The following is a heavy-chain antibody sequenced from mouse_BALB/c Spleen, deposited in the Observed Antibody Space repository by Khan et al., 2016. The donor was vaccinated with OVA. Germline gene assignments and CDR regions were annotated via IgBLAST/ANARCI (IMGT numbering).Heavy chain of an antibody. CDR2: INPSNGYT. V-gene: IGHV1-4*01. CDR3: VRDGAYHRNDGWFAY. CDR1: GYTFTSYT. D-gene: IGHD2-14*01. Sequence: QVQLKQSGAELARPGASVKMSCKASGYTFTSYTIHWIKERPGQGLEWIGYINPSNGYTNYNQKFKDKATLTTDKSSTTAYLQLSSLTPDDSAVYNCVRDGAYHRNDGWFAYWGQGTLVTVSA. J-gene: IGHJ3*01.